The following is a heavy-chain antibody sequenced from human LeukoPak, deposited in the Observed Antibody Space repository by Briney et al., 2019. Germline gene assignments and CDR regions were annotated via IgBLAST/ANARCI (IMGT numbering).Heavy chain of an antibody. CDR2: ISSSSSYT. J-gene: IGHJ4*02. D-gene: IGHD3-3*01. CDR3: ATYDSWSGYNIAY. V-gene: IGHV3-11*03. Sequence: GGSLRLSCAASGFTFSDYYMSWIRQAPGKGLEWVSYISSSSSYTNYADSVKGRFTITRDNAENSLYLQMNSLKVEDSAIYYCATYDSWSGYNIAYWGQGTLATVSS. CDR1: GFTFSDYY.